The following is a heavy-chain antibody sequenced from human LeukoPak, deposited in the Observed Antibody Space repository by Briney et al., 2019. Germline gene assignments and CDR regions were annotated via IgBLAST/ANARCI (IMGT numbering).Heavy chain of an antibody. CDR3: ARVGGVLTAPGELLDI. CDR2: IFVGSGNT. D-gene: IGHD2-8*01. CDR1: GFTFTSSA. V-gene: IGHV1-58*02. Sequence: GASVKVSCKASGFTFTSSAMQWVRQAPGQRLEWIGWIFVGSGNTNYAQKFQERVTITRDMSTSTAYMELSSLRSEDTAVYYCARVGGVLTAPGELLDIWGQGTMVTVSS. J-gene: IGHJ3*02.